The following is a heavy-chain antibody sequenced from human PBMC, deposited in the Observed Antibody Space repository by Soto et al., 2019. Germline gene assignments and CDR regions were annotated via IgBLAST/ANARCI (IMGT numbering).Heavy chain of an antibody. D-gene: IGHD3-3*01. J-gene: IGHJ4*02. V-gene: IGHV1-3*01. CDR2: VNAGNGNT. CDR1: GYTFTNYS. Sequence: GAAVKVSCQASGYTFTNYSMHLVRPAPRQRREWMGWVNAGNGNTKYPQKFQGRVTITRDTSASTAYMELGSLRSEDTAVYYCARAGRFLEWLDLDYWGQGTLVTVST. CDR3: ARAGRFLEWLDLDY.